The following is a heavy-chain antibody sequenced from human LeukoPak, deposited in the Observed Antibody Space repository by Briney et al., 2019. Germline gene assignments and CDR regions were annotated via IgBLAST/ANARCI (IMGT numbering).Heavy chain of an antibody. CDR2: INPSGGST. V-gene: IGHV1-46*01. J-gene: IGHJ4*02. Sequence: ASVKVSCKASGYTFTSYDINWVRQATGQGLEWMGIINPSGGSTSYAQKFQGRVTMTRDTSTSTVYMELSSLRSEDTAVYYCARDIVGASLVVETAFDYWGQGTLVTVSS. CDR3: ARDIVGASLVVETAFDY. CDR1: GYTFTSYD. D-gene: IGHD1-26*01.